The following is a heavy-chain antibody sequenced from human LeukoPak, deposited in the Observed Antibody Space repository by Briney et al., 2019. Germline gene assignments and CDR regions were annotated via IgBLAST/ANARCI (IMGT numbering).Heavy chain of an antibody. CDR1: GGSISSGDYY. CDR3: ATLGEYYDSSGYYYN. CDR2: INHSGST. J-gene: IGHJ4*02. V-gene: IGHV4-39*07. Sequence: SETLSLTCAVSGGSISSGDYYWSWIRQPPGKGLEWIGEINHSGSTYYNPSLKSRVTISEDTSKNQFSLKLASVTAADTAVYYCATLGEYYDSSGYYYNWGQGTLVTVSS. D-gene: IGHD3-22*01.